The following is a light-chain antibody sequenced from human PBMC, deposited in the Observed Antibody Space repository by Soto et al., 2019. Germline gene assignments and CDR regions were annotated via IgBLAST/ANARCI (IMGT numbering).Light chain of an antibody. CDR2: KAS. Sequence: IHMTQSPSTLSASVGDTVTITCRASQNINRWLAWYKHKPGQAPKPLIYKASILESGVPSRFISNASGTQFTLTISSLQPDDSATYFCQQYNYYWTFGQGTKVEVK. J-gene: IGKJ1*01. CDR1: QNINRW. V-gene: IGKV1-5*03. CDR3: QQYNYYWT.